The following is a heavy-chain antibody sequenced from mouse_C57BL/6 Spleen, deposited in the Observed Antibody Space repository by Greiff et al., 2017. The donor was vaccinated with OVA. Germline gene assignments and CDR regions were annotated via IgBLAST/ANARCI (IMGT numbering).Heavy chain of an antibody. V-gene: IGHV5-17*01. D-gene: IGHD4-1*01. CDR3: ARIGTGPFAY. J-gene: IGHJ3*01. CDR1: GFTFSDYG. CDR2: ISSGSSTI. Sequence: EVKVVESGGGLVKPGGSLKLSCAASGFTFSDYGMHWVRQAPEKGLEWVAYISSGSSTIYYADTVKGRFTISRDNAKNTLFLQMTSLRSEDTAMYYCARIGTGPFAYWGQGTLVTVSA.